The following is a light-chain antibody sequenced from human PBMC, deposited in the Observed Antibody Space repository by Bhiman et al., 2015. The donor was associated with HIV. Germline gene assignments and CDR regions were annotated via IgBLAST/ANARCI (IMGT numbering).Light chain of an antibody. CDR3: VVWEDSLSVVV. V-gene: IGLV1-47*01. CDR1: SDNIERNQ. Sequence: QSALTQPPSMSAAPGQSVSISCSGSSDNIERNQVIWLRQVPGAAPTVLIIFNNRRPSGVPDRFSGSKSGTSASLAISGLRSEDEADYYCVVWEDSLSVVVFGGGTKLTVL. J-gene: IGLJ2*01. CDR2: FNN.